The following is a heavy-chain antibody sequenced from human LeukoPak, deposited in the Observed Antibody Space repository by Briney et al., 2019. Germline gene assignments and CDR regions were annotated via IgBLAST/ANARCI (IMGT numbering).Heavy chain of an antibody. V-gene: IGHV1-46*01. D-gene: IGHD4-17*01. Sequence: ASVKVSCKASGYTFTSYYMHWVRQAPGQGLEWMGQVSPRGATTYAQKFRGRVIMTRDTSTSTLNMELSDLTSEDTAVYHCAKDSGAYGPDYWGQGTLLTVSS. CDR2: VSPRGAT. CDR3: AKDSGAYGPDY. CDR1: GYTFTSYY. J-gene: IGHJ4*02.